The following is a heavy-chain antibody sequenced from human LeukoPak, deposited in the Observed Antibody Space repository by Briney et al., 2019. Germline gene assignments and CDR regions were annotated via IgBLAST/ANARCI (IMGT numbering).Heavy chain of an antibody. Sequence: TGGSLRLACAASGFTVSSNYMSWVRQAPGKGLEWVSVIYSGGSTYYADCVKGRFTISRDNSKNTLYLQMNSLRAADTAVYYCARGGSSSSPFDYWGEGTLVTVSS. V-gene: IGHV3-53*01. J-gene: IGHJ4*02. CDR2: IYSGGST. D-gene: IGHD6-6*01. CDR3: ARGGSSSSPFDY. CDR1: GFTVSSNY.